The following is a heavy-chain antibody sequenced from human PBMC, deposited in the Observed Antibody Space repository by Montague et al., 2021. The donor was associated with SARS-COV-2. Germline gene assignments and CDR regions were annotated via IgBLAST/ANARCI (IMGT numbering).Heavy chain of an antibody. D-gene: IGHD3-10*01. CDR1: GGSFSGYY. V-gene: IGHV4-34*01. J-gene: IGHJ6*02. CDR3: ARVRYYGSGTSLGMDV. CDR2: INHSGST. Sequence: SETLSLTCAVYGGSFSGYYWSWIRQPPGKGQEWIGEINHSGSTNYNPSLKSRVTISVDTSKNQFSLKLSSVTAADTAVYYCARVRYYGSGTSLGMDVWGQGTTVTVSS.